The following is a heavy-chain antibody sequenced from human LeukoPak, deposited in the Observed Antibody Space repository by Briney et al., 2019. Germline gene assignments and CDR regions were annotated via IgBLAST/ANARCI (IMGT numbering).Heavy chain of an antibody. CDR2: ISYIGST. CDR3: ARDLVTVTKGFDI. J-gene: IGHJ3*02. Sequence: SETLSLTCAVSADSFSSHYWTWIRQPPGKGLEWIGYISYIGSTNYNPSLKSRVTISIDTSKSQFSLKLTSVTAADPAVYYCARDLVTVTKGFDIWGQGTMVSVSS. D-gene: IGHD4-17*01. V-gene: IGHV4-59*11. CDR1: ADSFSSHY.